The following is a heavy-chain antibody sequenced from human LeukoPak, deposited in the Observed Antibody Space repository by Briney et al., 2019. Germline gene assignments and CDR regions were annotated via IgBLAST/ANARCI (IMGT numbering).Heavy chain of an antibody. D-gene: IGHD6-19*01. CDR1: GFTFSSCS. CDR2: ISSSSSYI. Sequence: GGSLRLSCAASGFTFSSCSMNWVRQAPGKGLEWVSSISSSSSYIYYADSVKGRFTISRDNAKNSLYLQMNSLRAEDTAVYYCARILYSSFYYFDYWGQGTLVTVSS. V-gene: IGHV3-21*01. J-gene: IGHJ4*02. CDR3: ARILYSSFYYFDY.